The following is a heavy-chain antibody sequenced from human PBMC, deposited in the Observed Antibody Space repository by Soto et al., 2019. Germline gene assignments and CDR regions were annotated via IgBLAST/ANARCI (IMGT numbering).Heavy chain of an antibody. V-gene: IGHV4-30-2*06. CDR1: GVTMSYGAYS. D-gene: IGHD2-8*01. CDR3: VKDFRCAD. J-gene: IGHJ4*02. Sequence: SETLSLTCSVSGVTMSYGAYSWNWIRQSPGKGLEWLGYISHLETTYYNPSFRSRLSLSIDRTRNQFFLSLQMNSLRDEDTALYYCVKDFRCADWGQGTRVTVSS. CDR2: ISHLETT.